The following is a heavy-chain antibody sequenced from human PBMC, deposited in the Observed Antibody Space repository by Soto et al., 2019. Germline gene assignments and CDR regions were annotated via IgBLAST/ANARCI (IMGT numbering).Heavy chain of an antibody. V-gene: IGHV4-31*03. Sequence: SESLSLTCTVSGGSISSGGYYWSWIRQHPGKGLEWIGYIYYSGSTYYNPSLKSRVTISVDTSKNQFSLKLSSVTAADTAVYYCARDNYDSSGYYHGSFDYWGQGTLVTVSS. CDR1: GGSISSGGYY. D-gene: IGHD3-22*01. CDR2: IYYSGST. CDR3: ARDNYDSSGYYHGSFDY. J-gene: IGHJ4*02.